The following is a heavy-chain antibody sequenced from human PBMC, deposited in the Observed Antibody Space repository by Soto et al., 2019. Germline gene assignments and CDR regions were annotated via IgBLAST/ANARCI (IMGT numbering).Heavy chain of an antibody. V-gene: IGHV1-8*01. J-gene: IGHJ6*03. CDR1: GYTFTSYD. Sequence: ASVKVSCKASGYTFTSYDINWVRQATGQGLEWMGWMNPNSGNTGYAQKFQGRVTMTRNTSISTAYMELSSLRSEDTAVYYCAPLQARQNYYYYYMDVWGKGTMVTVSS. CDR2: MNPNSGNT. CDR3: APLQARQNYYYYYMDV. D-gene: IGHD6-6*01.